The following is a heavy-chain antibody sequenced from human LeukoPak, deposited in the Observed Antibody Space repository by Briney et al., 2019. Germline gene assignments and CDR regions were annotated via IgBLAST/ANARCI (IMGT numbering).Heavy chain of an antibody. V-gene: IGHV3-48*03. D-gene: IGHD4-11*01. Sequence: GGSLRLSCAASGFTFSSYEMNWVRQAPGKGLEWVSYISSSGSTIYYADSVKGRFTISRDNAKNSLYLHMNSLRAEDTAVYYCARGYSNYGYTFDIWGQGTMVTVSS. CDR2: ISSSGSTI. J-gene: IGHJ3*02. CDR1: GFTFSSYE. CDR3: ARGYSNYGYTFDI.